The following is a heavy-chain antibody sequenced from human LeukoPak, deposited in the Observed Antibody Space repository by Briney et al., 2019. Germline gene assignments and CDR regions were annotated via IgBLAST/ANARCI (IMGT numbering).Heavy chain of an antibody. J-gene: IGHJ4*02. CDR2: IIPILGIA. CDR1: GGTFSSYA. D-gene: IGHD3-16*01. V-gene: IGHV1-69*04. CDR3: ARDIGGRGAYFDY. Sequence: SVKVSCKASGGTFSSYAISWVRQAPGQGLEWMGRIIPILGIANYAQKFQGRVTITADKSTSTAYMELSSLRSEDTAVYYCARDIGGRGAYFDYWGQGTLVTVSS.